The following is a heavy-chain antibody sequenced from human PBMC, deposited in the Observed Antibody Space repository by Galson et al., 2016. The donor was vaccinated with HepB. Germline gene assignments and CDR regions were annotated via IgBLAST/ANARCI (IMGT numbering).Heavy chain of an antibody. Sequence: SLRLSCAASGFTFSDYYMSWIRQAPGKGLDWISYISSISTYTNYADSVKGRFTISRDNAKNSLHLQMNSLGAEDTAVYYCAREFRSVGATALDYWGQGTPVTVSS. CDR2: ISSISTYT. CDR3: AREFRSVGATALDY. V-gene: IGHV3-11*06. J-gene: IGHJ4*02. D-gene: IGHD1-26*01. CDR1: GFTFSDYY.